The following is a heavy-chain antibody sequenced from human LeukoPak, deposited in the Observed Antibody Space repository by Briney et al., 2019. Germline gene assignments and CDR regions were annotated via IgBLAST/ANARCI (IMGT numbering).Heavy chain of an antibody. J-gene: IGHJ4*02. CDR2: IYGGGST. V-gene: IGHV3-66*02. CDR3: ATERSNSLNY. Sequence: RGSLRLSCADSGFTVSSNHMNWVRQAPGKGLEWVSVIYGGGSTYYAVSVKFRFTISRENYKNTLYLQMNSLRAEDTAVYYCATERSNSLNYWGQGTLVTVSS. D-gene: IGHD6-6*01. CDR1: GFTVSSNH.